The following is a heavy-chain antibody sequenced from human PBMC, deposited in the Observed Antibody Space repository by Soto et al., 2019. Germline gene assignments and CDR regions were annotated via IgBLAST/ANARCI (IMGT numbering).Heavy chain of an antibody. Sequence: GGSLRLSCAASGFTFSIHAMHWVRQAPGKGLEWVAVISYDGRNTYYADSVKGRFTISRDNSRSTLFLQMSSLSPEDTGVYYCAKGYQYSSAWSDFWGQGTLVTVSS. D-gene: IGHD6-13*01. J-gene: IGHJ4*02. CDR1: GFTFSIHA. CDR2: ISYDGRNT. CDR3: AKGYQYSSAWSDF. V-gene: IGHV3-30*18.